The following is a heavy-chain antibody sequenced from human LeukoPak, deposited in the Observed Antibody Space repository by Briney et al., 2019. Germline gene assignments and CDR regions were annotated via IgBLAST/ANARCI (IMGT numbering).Heavy chain of an antibody. Sequence: SETLSLTCTVSGGSISSGSYYWSWIRQPAGKGLEWIGRIYTSGSTNYNPSLKSRVNISVDTSKNQFSLKLSSVTAADTAVYYCARVRVATTNWFDPWGQGTLVTVSS. CDR3: ARVRVATTNWFDP. CDR1: GGSISSGSYY. J-gene: IGHJ5*02. V-gene: IGHV4-61*02. CDR2: IYTSGST. D-gene: IGHD5-12*01.